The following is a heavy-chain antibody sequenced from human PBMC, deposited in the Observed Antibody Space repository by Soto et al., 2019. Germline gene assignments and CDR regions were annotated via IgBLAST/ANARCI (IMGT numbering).Heavy chain of an antibody. CDR1: ADTFTSYY. J-gene: IGHJ5*02. CDR3: ARDKGGSVAGFNWFDP. Sequence: ASVKVSCKAPADTFTSYYIHWVRQAPGHGLEWMGIINPNGGSTRFAQTFQGRITMTTDTSTSTVYMEMNNLRVEDTAIYYCARDKGGSVAGFNWFDPWGHGTLVTVSS. CDR2: INPNGGST. D-gene: IGHD6-19*01. V-gene: IGHV1-46*01.